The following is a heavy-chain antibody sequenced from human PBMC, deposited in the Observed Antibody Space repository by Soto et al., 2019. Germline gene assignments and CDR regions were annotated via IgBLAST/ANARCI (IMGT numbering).Heavy chain of an antibody. D-gene: IGHD6-19*01. CDR2: ISAYNGNT. J-gene: IGHJ6*02. CDR3: ARDWGIAVAADCYGMDV. Sequence: ASVKVSCKASGYTFTSYGISWVRQAPGQGLEWMGWISAYNGNTNYAQKLQGRVTMTTDTSTSTAYMELRSLRSDDTAVYYCARDWGIAVAADCYGMDVWGQGTTVTVSS. CDR1: GYTFTSYG. V-gene: IGHV1-18*01.